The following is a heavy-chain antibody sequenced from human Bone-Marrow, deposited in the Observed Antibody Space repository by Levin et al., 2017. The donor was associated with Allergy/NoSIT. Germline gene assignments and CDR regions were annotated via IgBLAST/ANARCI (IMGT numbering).Heavy chain of an antibody. CDR1: GYPFSSYY. V-gene: IGHV1-46*01. Sequence: GASVKVSCKASGYPFSSYYIHWVRQAPGQGLEWMGVVDPNDGSATYTQNSQGRVTMTTDTSTGTVYMEVSSLRSEDTAVYYCARDRRPAPYSPFGYFDAWGQGSLVTVSS. J-gene: IGHJ5*02. CDR2: VDPNDGSA. CDR3: ARDRRPAPYSPFGYFDA. D-gene: IGHD5-18*01.